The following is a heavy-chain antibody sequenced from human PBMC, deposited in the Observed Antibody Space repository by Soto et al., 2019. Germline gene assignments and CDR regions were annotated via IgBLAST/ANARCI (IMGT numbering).Heavy chain of an antibody. D-gene: IGHD2-2*01. CDR3: AREAPPDIVVSTAPLYGMDV. V-gene: IGHV4-61*01. CDR2: IYYSGIT. Sequence: SETLSHTCTVSGGSVSSGIYYWIWIRQPPGKGLDWIGYIYYSGITNYNPSLKSRVTISVDTSKNQFSLKLSSVTAADTAVYYCAREAPPDIVVSTAPLYGMDVWGQGTTVTVSS. J-gene: IGHJ6*02. CDR1: GGSVSSGIYY.